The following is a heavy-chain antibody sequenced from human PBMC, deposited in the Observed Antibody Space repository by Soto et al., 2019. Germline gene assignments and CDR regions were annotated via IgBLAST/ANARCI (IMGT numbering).Heavy chain of an antibody. Sequence: XSVKVSIKASGYLFTYYHLHWVRQAPGQGLEWMGIINPNGGDTRYAQKFQGRVTMTRDTSTSTVYMEVSSLRSEDTALYYCARVTYSSGLLFYLDYWGQGTLVTVPS. J-gene: IGHJ4*02. CDR2: INPNGGDT. CDR1: GYLFTYYH. V-gene: IGHV1-46*01. D-gene: IGHD5-18*01. CDR3: ARVTYSSGLLFYLDY.